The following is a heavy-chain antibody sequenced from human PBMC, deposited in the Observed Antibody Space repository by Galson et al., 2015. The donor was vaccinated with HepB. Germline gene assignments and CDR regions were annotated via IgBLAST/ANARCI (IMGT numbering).Heavy chain of an antibody. Sequence: SVKVSCKASGFTFTRYYVHWVRQAPGQGLEWMGIMSPSDGSTSYAQKFQGRVTITADKSTSTAYMELSSLRSEDTAVYYCARDDYGSGSYLVDVWGKGTTVTVSS. CDR2: MSPSDGST. J-gene: IGHJ6*04. D-gene: IGHD3-10*01. V-gene: IGHV1-46*01. CDR1: GFTFTRYY. CDR3: ARDDYGSGSYLVDV.